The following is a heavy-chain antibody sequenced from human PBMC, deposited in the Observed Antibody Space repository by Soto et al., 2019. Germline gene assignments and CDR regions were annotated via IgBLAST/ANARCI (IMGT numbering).Heavy chain of an antibody. CDR2: ISAYNGNT. CDR3: ARVPTYGSGSYSIDY. D-gene: IGHD3-10*01. J-gene: IGHJ4*02. CDR1: GYTFTSYG. Sequence: ASVKVSCKASGYTFTSYGICWVRQAPGQGLEWMGWISAYNGNTSYAQKLQGRVTMTTDTSTSTAYMELRSLRSDDTAVYYCARVPTYGSGSYSIDYWGQGTLVTVSS. V-gene: IGHV1-18*01.